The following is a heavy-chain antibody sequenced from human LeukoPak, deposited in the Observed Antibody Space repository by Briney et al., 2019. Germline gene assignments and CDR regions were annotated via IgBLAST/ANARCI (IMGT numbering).Heavy chain of an antibody. CDR2: IYSGGST. D-gene: IGHD6-6*01. V-gene: IGHV3-66*01. J-gene: IGHJ6*02. CDR1: GFTVSSNY. CDR3: AAPFSYYYGMDV. Sequence: GGSLRLSCAASGFTVSSNYMSWVRRAPGKGLEWVSVIYSGGSTYYADSVKGRFTISRDNSKNTLYLQMNSLRAEDTAVYYCAAPFSYYYGMDVWGQGTTVTVSS.